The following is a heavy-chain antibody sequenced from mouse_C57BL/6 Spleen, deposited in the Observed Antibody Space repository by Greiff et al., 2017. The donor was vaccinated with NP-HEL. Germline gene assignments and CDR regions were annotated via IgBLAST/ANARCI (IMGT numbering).Heavy chain of an antibody. D-gene: IGHD1-1*01. Sequence: VQLQQSGAELVRPGASVTLSCKASGYTFTDYEMHWVKQTPVHGLEWIGAIDPETGGTAYNQKFKGKAILTADKSSSTAYMELRSLTSEDSAVYYCTRRGYYYYGSNWYVDVWGTGTTVTVSS. CDR2: IDPETGGT. CDR1: GYTFTDYE. V-gene: IGHV1-15*01. CDR3: TRRGYYYYGSNWYVDV. J-gene: IGHJ1*03.